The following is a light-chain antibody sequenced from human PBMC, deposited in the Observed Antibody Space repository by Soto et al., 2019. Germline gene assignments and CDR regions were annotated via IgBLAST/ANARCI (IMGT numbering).Light chain of an antibody. CDR2: GAS. CDR3: QQYGDSPWT. CDR1: QSVSSSY. V-gene: IGKV3-20*01. J-gene: IGKJ1*01. Sequence: EIVLTQSPGTLSLSPGERATLSCRASQSVSSSYLAWYQQKPGQAPRLLIYGASNRATGIPNRFSGSGSGTDFTLSISGLEPEDFAVYYCQQYGDSPWTFGQGTKVEIK.